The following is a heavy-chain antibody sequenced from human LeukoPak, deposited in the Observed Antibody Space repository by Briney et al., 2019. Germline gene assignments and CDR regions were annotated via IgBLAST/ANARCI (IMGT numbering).Heavy chain of an antibody. J-gene: IGHJ6*02. CDR2: IIPILGIA. V-gene: IGHV1-69*04. Sequence: SVKVSCKASGGTFSSYAISWVRQAPGQGLEWMGRIIPILGIANYAQKFQGRVTITADKSTSTAYMGLNSLRAEDTAVYYCARDAKQGVAKWFGESSYYYYYGMDVWGQGTTVTVSS. CDR1: GGTFSSYA. CDR3: ARDAKQGVAKWFGESSYYYYYGMDV. D-gene: IGHD3-10*01.